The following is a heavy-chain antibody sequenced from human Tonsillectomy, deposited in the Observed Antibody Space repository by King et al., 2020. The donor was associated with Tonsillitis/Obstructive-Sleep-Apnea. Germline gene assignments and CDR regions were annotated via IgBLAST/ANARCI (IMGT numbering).Heavy chain of an antibody. J-gene: IGHJ3*02. CDR3: ARIIVVVPAANDAFDI. D-gene: IGHD2-2*01. Sequence: QLVQSGAEVKKPGESLRISCKGSGYSFTSYWISWVRQMPGKGLEWMGRIDPSDSYTNYSPSFQGHVTISADKSISTAYLQWSSLKASDTAMYYCARIIVVVPAANDAFDIWGQGTMVTVSS. V-gene: IGHV5-10-1*01. CDR1: GYSFTSYW. CDR2: IDPSDSYT.